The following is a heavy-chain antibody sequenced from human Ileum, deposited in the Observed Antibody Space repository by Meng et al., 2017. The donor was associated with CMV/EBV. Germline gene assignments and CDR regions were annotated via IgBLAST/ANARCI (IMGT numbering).Heavy chain of an antibody. V-gene: IGHV3-74*01. J-gene: IGHJ2*01. CDR1: GFTVSSFW. CDR2: IIVDGSAT. Sequence: CAASGFTVSSFWMHWVRQVPGKGLVWVSRIIVDGSATIYADSVKDRFTISRDNAKNTLYLQMNSLRVEDTAVYYCARGTWRYFDLWGRGTLVTVSS. CDR3: ARGTWRYFDL. D-gene: IGHD5-12*01.